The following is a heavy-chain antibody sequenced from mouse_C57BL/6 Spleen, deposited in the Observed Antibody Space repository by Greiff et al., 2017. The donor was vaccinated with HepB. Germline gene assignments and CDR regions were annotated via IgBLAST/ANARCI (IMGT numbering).Heavy chain of an antibody. CDR2: IHPNSGST. D-gene: IGHD1-1*01. V-gene: IGHV1-64*01. CDR1: GYTFTSYW. Sequence: QVQLQQPGAELVKPGASVKLSCKASGYTFTSYWMHWVKQRPGQGLEWIGMIHPNSGSTNYNEKFKSKATLTVDKSSSTAYMQLSSLTSEDSAVYYCARDLGYYGSSHYFDYWGQGTTLTVSS. CDR3: ARDLGYYGSSHYFDY. J-gene: IGHJ2*01.